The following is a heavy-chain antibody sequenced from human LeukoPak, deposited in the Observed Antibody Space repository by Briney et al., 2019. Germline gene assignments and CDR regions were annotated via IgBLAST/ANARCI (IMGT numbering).Heavy chain of an antibody. Sequence: PSETLSLTCAVYGGSFSGYYWSWIRQPPGKGLEWIREINHSGSTNYNPSLKSRVTISVDTSKNQFSLKLSSVTAADTAVYYCARAYYDSSGYQEGYYMDVWGKGTTVTVSS. D-gene: IGHD3-22*01. J-gene: IGHJ6*03. CDR1: GGSFSGYY. V-gene: IGHV4-34*01. CDR3: ARAYYDSSGYQEGYYMDV. CDR2: INHSGST.